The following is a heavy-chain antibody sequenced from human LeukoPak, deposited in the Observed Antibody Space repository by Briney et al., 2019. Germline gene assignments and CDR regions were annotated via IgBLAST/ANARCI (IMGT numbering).Heavy chain of an antibody. J-gene: IGHJ4*02. CDR3: ARAGDFWAEY. CDR2: IYHSGST. CDR1: GGSISSGGYY. Sequence: PSETLSLTCTVSGGSISSGGYYWSWIRQAPGKGLEWIGYIYHSGSTYYNPSLKSRVTISVDRSKNQFSLKLSSVTAADTAVYYCARAGDFWAEYWGQGTLVTVSS. D-gene: IGHD3-3*01. V-gene: IGHV4-30-2*01.